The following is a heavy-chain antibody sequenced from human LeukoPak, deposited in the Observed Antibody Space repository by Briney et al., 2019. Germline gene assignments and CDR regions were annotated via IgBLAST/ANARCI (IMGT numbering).Heavy chain of an antibody. CDR1: GGSISSYY. CDR2: IYYSGST. J-gene: IGHJ6*03. V-gene: IGHV4-59*08. D-gene: IGHD3-10*01. Sequence: SETLSLTCTVSGGSISSYYWSWIRQPPGKGLEWIGYIYYSGSTNYNPSLKSRVTISVDTSKNQFSLKLSSVTAADTAVYYCARPSMVRGVLYYMGVWGKGTTVTVSS. CDR3: ARPSMVRGVLYYMGV.